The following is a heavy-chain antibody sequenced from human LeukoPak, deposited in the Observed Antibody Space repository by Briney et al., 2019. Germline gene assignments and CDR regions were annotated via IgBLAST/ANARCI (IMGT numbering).Heavy chain of an antibody. V-gene: IGHV1-2*02. D-gene: IGHD2-15*01. CDR2: INPNSGGT. CDR1: GYTFTDYY. CDR3: ARALCSGGSCYWYDS. J-gene: IGHJ5*01. Sequence: ASVKVSCKASGYTFTDYYIHWVRQAPGQGLEWMGWINPNSGGTNYAQKFQGRVTMTRDTSISTAYMELSSLRSDDTAMYYCARALCSGGSCYWYDSWGQGTLVTVSS.